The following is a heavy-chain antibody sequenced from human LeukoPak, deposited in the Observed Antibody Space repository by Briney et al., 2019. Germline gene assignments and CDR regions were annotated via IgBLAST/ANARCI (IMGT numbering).Heavy chain of an antibody. V-gene: IGHV3-7*01. J-gene: IGHJ3*02. CDR1: EFTFSSYW. Sequence: GESLQISCVSSEFTFSSYWMSWVRPAPGKGLEWVANIKQDGSEKYYVDSVKGRFTISRDNAKNALYLQMNSLRAEDTAVYYCARDRGAFDIWGQGTMVTVSS. CDR3: ARDRGAFDI. CDR2: IKQDGSEK.